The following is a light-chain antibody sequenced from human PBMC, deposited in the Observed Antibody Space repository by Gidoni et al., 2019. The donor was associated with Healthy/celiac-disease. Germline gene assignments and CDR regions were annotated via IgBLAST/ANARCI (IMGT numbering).Light chain of an antibody. V-gene: IGKV1-5*03. J-gene: IGKJ1*01. CDR2: KAS. CDR1: QSISSW. Sequence: DIQMTQSPSTLSASVGDRVTITCRASQSISSWLSWYQQKPGKAPKLLIYKASSLESGVPSRFSGSGSGTEFTLTISSLQPDDFATYYCQRYNSYPGTFGQGTRVEIQ. CDR3: QRYNSYPGT.